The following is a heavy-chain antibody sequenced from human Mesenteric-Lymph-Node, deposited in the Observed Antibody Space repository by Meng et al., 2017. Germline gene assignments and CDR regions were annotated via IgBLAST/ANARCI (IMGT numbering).Heavy chain of an antibody. V-gene: IGHV3-30*04. CDR2: ISYDGSNK. D-gene: IGHD3-9*01. CDR1: GFTFNTNA. CDR3: ARDSDFDWSINFDY. J-gene: IGHJ4*02. Sequence: GGSLRLSCAASGFTFNTNAMHWVRQAPGKGLEWVAVISYDGSNKYYADSVKGRFTISRDNSKNTLYLQMNSLRVEDTAVYYCARDSDFDWSINFDYWGQGTLVTVSS.